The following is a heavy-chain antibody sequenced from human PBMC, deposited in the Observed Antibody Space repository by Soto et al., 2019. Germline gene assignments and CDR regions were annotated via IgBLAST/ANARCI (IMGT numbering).Heavy chain of an antibody. Sequence: GESLKISCKGSAYRFTSYWIGWVRQMPGKGLEWMGIIYPGDSDTRYGPSFQGQVTISADKSISTAYLQWSSLKASDTAMYYCASQEMATKNVDAFDIWGQGTMVTVSS. J-gene: IGHJ3*02. D-gene: IGHD5-12*01. V-gene: IGHV5-51*01. CDR2: IYPGDSDT. CDR1: AYRFTSYW. CDR3: ASQEMATKNVDAFDI.